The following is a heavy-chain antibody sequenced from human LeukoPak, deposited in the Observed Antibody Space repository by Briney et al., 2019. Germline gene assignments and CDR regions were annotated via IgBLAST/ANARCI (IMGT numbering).Heavy chain of an antibody. D-gene: IGHD3-22*01. J-gene: IGHJ3*02. CDR1: GYTFTSYG. CDR2: ISAYNGNT. CDR3: ARREYYYDSSGYNANDAFDI. Sequence: GASVKVSCKASGYTFTSYGISWVRQAPGQGLEWMGWISAYNGNTNYAQKLQGRVTMTTDTSTSTAYMELRSLRSDDTAVYHCARREYYYDSSGYNANDAFDIWGQGTMVTVSS. V-gene: IGHV1-18*01.